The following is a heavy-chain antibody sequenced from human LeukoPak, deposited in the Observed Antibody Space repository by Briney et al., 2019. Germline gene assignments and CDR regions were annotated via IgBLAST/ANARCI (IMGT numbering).Heavy chain of an antibody. J-gene: IGHJ2*01. V-gene: IGHV4-34*01. CDR2: INHSGST. D-gene: IGHD4-17*01. Sequence: SETLSLTCAVYGGSFSGYYWSWIRQPPGKGLEWIGEINHSGSTNYNPSLKSRVTISVDTSKNQFSLKLTSVTAADTAVYYCARDSGSTVYWFFDLWGRGTLVSVFS. CDR1: GGSFSGYY. CDR3: ARDSGSTVYWFFDL.